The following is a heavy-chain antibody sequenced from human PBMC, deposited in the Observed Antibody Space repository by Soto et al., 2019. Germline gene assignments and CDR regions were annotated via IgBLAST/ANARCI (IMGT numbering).Heavy chain of an antibody. D-gene: IGHD3-10*01. J-gene: IGHJ4*02. V-gene: IGHV3-30-3*01. Sequence: GGSLRLSCAASGFTFSSYAMHWVRQAPGKGLEWVAVISYDGSNKYYADSVKGRFTISRDNSKNTLYLQMNSLRAEDTAVYYCARMGRGSGSLGGFDYWGQGTLVTVSS. CDR1: GFTFSSYA. CDR2: ISYDGSNK. CDR3: ARMGRGSGSLGGFDY.